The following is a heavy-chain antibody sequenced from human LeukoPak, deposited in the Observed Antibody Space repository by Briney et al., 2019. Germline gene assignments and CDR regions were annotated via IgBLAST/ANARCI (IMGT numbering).Heavy chain of an antibody. CDR3: ARAVSYGSHFDY. CDR2: IGSDNKP. Sequence: GGSLRLSCEASGFTFSAYAMTWVRQAPGKGLEWVSSIGSDNKPHYSESVKGRFAISRDNSKNTLFLQLHNLRVEDTALYYCARAVSYGSHFDYWGQGTLVTVSS. V-gene: IGHV3-23*05. J-gene: IGHJ4*02. CDR1: GFTFSAYA. D-gene: IGHD3-10*01.